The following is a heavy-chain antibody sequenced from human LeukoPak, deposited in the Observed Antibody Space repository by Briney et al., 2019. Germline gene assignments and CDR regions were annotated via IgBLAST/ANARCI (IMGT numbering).Heavy chain of an antibody. CDR2: ISGSGGST. V-gene: IGHV3-23*01. D-gene: IGHD1-26*01. CDR1: GFTFSSYA. Sequence: GGSLRLSCAASGFTFSSYAMSWVRQAPGKGLEWVSAISGSGGSTYYADSVKGRFTISRDNSKNTLYLQMGSLRAEDTAVYYCVRGSGWSGSQFGDPFEVWGQGTTVIVSS. CDR3: VRGSGWSGSQFGDPFEV. J-gene: IGHJ3*01.